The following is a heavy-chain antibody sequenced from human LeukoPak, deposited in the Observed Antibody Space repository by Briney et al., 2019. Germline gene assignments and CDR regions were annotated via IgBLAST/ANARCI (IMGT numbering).Heavy chain of an antibody. CDR2: IYSGGNT. J-gene: IGHJ6*02. D-gene: IGHD1-14*01. V-gene: IGHV3-53*01. CDR3: ARGEPRAHYGVDV. Sequence: GGSLRLSCAASGFTVSSNYMTWVRQAPGKGLEWVSVIYSGGNTYYADSVKGRFTISRDNSKNKLYLQMNILRAEDTAVYYCARGEPRAHYGVDVWGQGTTVTVSS. CDR1: GFTVSSNY.